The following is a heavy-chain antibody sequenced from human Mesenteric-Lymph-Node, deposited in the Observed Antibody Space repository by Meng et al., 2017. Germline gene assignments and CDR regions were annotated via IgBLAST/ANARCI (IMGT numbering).Heavy chain of an antibody. CDR1: GGSVSNGNYY. D-gene: IGHD3-22*01. CDR2: IYYSGRT. CDR3: ARANYFDTRGFNS. Sequence: QGQLQESGPGLVRPSETLSLTCTVSGGSVSNGNYYWSWIRQPPGKGLEWIGYIYYSGRTDYNPSLKSRVTISVDTSKNHFSLKLSSVAAADTAVYYCARANYFDTRGFNSWGQGTLVTVSS. V-gene: IGHV4-61*03. J-gene: IGHJ5*02.